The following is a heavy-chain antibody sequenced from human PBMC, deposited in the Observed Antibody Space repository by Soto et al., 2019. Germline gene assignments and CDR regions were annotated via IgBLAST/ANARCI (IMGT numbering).Heavy chain of an antibody. CDR3: ARDRGYSGYDSPRFYYGMDV. J-gene: IGHJ6*02. CDR1: GFTFSSYS. D-gene: IGHD5-12*01. V-gene: IGHV3-33*01. CDR2: IWYDGSNK. Sequence: QVQLVESGGGVVQPGRSLRLSCAASGFTFSSYSMHWVRQAPGKGLEWVAVIWYDGSNKWYADSVKGRFTISRDNSKNTLYLQMNSLRAEDTAVYSCARDRGYSGYDSPRFYYGMDVWGQGTTVTVSS.